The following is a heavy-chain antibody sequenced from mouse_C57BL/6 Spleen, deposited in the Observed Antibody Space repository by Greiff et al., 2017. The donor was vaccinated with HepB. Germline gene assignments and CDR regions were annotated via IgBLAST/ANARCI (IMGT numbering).Heavy chain of an antibody. D-gene: IGHD2-4*01. CDR2: IDPSDSYT. J-gene: IGHJ1*03. V-gene: IGHV1-50*01. CDR3: ARRIYYDYVHWYFDV. Sequence: VKLQQPGAELVKPGASVKLSCKASGYTFTSYWMQWVKQRPGQGLEWIGEIDPSDSYTNYNQKFKGKATLTVDTSSSTTYMQLSSLTSEDSAVYYCARRIYYDYVHWYFDVWGTGTTVTVSS. CDR1: GYTFTSYW.